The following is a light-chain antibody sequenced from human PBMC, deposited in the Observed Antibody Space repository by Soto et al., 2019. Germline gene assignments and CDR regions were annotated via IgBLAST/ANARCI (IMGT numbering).Light chain of an antibody. CDR2: DTS. CDR3: QQYDVPPYN. Sequence: DILMTQSPSSLPASVGDRVTITCQASQDISNYLNWYQHKPGKAPKLLIYDTSNLQTGVPSRFSGTGYGTDFTLTISSLQPEDIATYYCQQYDVPPYNFGQGTKLEIK. V-gene: IGKV1-33*01. J-gene: IGKJ2*01. CDR1: QDISNY.